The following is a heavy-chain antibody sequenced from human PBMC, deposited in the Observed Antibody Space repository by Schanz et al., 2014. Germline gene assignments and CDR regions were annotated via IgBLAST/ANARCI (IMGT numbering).Heavy chain of an antibody. CDR3: AKGQQRRGTQADDAFHV. D-gene: IGHD3-10*01. V-gene: IGHV3-30*04. J-gene: IGHJ3*01. Sequence: QVQLVESGGGVVQPGRSLRLSCAASGFTFSSYAMHWVRQAPGRGLQWVALISYDGGHKYYADSVTGRFTIFRDNSKDTLYLQMNSLRDEDTAIYYCAKGQQRRGTQADDAFHVWGQGTVVTVS. CDR1: GFTFSSYA. CDR2: ISYDGGHK.